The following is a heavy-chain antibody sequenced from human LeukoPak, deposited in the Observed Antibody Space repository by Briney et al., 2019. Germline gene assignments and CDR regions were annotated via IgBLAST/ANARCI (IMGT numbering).Heavy chain of an antibody. CDR3: ARGRGVWGSYRSKRFDP. J-gene: IGHJ5*02. CDR1: GYTFTSDY. Sequence: ASVKVSCKASGYTFTSDYMHWVRQAPGQGLEWMGIINPSGGSTSYAQKFQGRVTMTRDTSTSTVYMELSSLRSEDTAVYYCARGRGVWGSYRSKRFDPWGQGTLVTVSS. D-gene: IGHD3-16*02. CDR2: INPSGGST. V-gene: IGHV1-46*03.